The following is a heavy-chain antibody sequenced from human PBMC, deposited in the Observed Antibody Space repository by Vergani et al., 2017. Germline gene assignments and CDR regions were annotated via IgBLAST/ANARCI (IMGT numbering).Heavy chain of an antibody. J-gene: IGHJ3*01. V-gene: IGHV4-39*07. Sequence: QVQLPESGPGLVKPSETLSLTCTVSNDSVSNTFYYWGWIRQTPGKGLEWIGSVYTSGTTHYNPSLKSRVTISLDTSKNQFSLKLTSVTAADTAVYYCARSRAEPGMRHGASDLWGQGTMVTVSS. CDR3: ARSRAEPGMRHGASDL. CDR2: VYTSGTT. D-gene: IGHD4/OR15-4a*01. CDR1: NDSVSNTFYY.